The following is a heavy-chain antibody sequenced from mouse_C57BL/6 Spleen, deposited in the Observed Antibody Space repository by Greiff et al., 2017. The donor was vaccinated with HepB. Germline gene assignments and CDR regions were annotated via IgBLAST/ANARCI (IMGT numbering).Heavy chain of an antibody. V-gene: IGHV1-82*01. CDR3: AGSGSGGY. CDR1: GYAFSSSW. J-gene: IGHJ2*01. Sequence: QVQLQQSGPDLVKPGASVKISCKASGYAFSSSWMNWVTQRPGKGLEWIGRIYPGDGDTNYNGKFKGNATLTADKSSSTAYMQLSSLTSEDSAVYYCAGSGSGGYWGQGTTLTVSS. CDR2: IYPGDGDT. D-gene: IGHD3-1*01.